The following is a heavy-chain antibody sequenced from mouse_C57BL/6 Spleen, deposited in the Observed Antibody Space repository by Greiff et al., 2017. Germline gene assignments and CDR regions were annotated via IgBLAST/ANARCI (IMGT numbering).Heavy chain of an antibody. V-gene: IGHV5-6*01. CDR3: ARFYSNYDFDY. CDR2: ISSGGSYT. Sequence: EVKLVESGGDLVKPGGSLKLSCAASGFTFSSYGMSWVRQTPDKRLEWVATISSGGSYTYYPDSVKGRFTISRDNAKNTLYLQMSSLKSEDTAMDYCARFYSNYDFDYWGQGTTLTVSS. D-gene: IGHD2-5*01. CDR1: GFTFSSYG. J-gene: IGHJ2*01.